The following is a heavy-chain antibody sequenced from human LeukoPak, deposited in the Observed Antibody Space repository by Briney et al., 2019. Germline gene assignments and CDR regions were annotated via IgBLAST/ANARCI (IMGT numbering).Heavy chain of an antibody. CDR1: GFTFSSYA. D-gene: IGHD6-13*01. J-gene: IGHJ3*02. CDR2: ISSSSSTI. V-gene: IGHV3-48*01. CDR3: ARDSSSWYRAFDT. Sequence: PGGSLRLSCAASGFTFSSYAMSWVRQAPGKGLEWVSYISSSSSTIYYADSVKGRFTIPRDNAKNSLYLQMNSLRAEDTAVYYCARDSSSWYRAFDTWGQGTMVTVSS.